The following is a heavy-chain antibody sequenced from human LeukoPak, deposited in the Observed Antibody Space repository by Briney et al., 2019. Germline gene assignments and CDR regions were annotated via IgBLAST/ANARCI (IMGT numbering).Heavy chain of an antibody. D-gene: IGHD4-17*01. J-gene: IGHJ3*02. CDR1: GFTFDDYA. CDR3: AKDRRIYGDYIMDAFDI. V-gene: IGHV3-9*01. Sequence: AGGSLRLSCAASGFTFDDYAMHWVRHAPGKGLEWVSGISWNSGSIGYADSVKGRFTISRDNAKNSLYLQMNSLRAEDTALYYCAKDRRIYGDYIMDAFDIWGQGTMVTVSS. CDR2: ISWNSGSI.